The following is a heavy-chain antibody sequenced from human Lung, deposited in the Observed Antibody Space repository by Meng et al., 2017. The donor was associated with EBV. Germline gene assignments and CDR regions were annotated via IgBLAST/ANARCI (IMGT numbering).Heavy chain of an antibody. CDR2: TYHRSKWYN. D-gene: IGHD1-7*01. V-gene: IGHV6-1*01. Sequence: LQQSGPGLVKPPQTPSLTCVISGDSVSSSSAAWTWIRQSPSRGLEWLGRTYHRSKWYNDYAVFVKSRITINPDTSKNQFSLQLNSVTPEDTAVYYCASSRPLAGNWNYHYWGQGTLVTVSS. CDR3: ASSRPLAGNWNYHY. CDR1: GDSVSSSSAA. J-gene: IGHJ4*02.